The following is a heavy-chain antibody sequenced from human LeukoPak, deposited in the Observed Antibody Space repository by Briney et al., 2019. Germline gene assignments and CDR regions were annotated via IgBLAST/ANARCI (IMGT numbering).Heavy chain of an antibody. J-gene: IGHJ4*02. CDR1: GYTFTSYH. CDR3: ARDYVDDIPMIKDY. CDR2: INLSGGST. V-gene: IGHV1-46*01. D-gene: IGHD2-8*01. Sequence: ASVKVSCKASGYTFTSYHMHWVRQAPGQGLEWMGKINLSGGSTTYAQKFQGRVTMTRDTSTSTVYMELSSLRSEDTAVYYCARDYVDDIPMIKDYWGKGTLVTVPS.